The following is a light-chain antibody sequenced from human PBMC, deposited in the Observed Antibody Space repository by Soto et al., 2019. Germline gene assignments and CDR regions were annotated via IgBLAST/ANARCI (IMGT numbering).Light chain of an antibody. J-gene: IGKJ4*01. Sequence: EIVMTQSPATLSVSPGERATLSCRASQSVNSNLAWYRQKPGQAPRLPISVASTRATAVPARFRGSGSGTEFTLAICSLQSVDSGIYYCQQYNFWPPLAFGGGTKVEIK. V-gene: IGKV3-15*01. CDR2: VAS. CDR1: QSVNSN. CDR3: QQYNFWPPLA.